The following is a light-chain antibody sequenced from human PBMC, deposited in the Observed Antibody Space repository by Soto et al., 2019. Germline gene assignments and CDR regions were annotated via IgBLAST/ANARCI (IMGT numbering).Light chain of an antibody. Sequence: DIVLTRSPGTLSLSPGERSTLSCMASETVNSNYLAWYQQKRGQAPRLLIYGASSRATGIPDRFSGSGSGTEFTLTINRLEPEDFAVYYCQQYGVSPRTFGQGTKVDIK. J-gene: IGKJ1*01. CDR1: ETVNSNY. CDR3: QQYGVSPRT. CDR2: GAS. V-gene: IGKV3-20*01.